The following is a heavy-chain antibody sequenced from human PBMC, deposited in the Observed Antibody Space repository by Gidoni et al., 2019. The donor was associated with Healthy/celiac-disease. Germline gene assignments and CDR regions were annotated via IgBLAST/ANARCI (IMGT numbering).Heavy chain of an antibody. CDR2: INSDGSST. Sequence: EVQLVESGGGLVQPGGSLRLSCAASGFTFSSYWMHWVRQAPGKGLVWVSRINSDGSSTSYADSVKGRFTISRDNAKNTLYLQMNSLRAEDTAVYYCARGIEGSENTYYDFWSGYPHGGWGQGTLVTVSS. CDR1: GFTFSSYW. D-gene: IGHD3-3*01. J-gene: IGHJ4*02. CDR3: ARGIEGSENTYYDFWSGYPHGG. V-gene: IGHV3-74*01.